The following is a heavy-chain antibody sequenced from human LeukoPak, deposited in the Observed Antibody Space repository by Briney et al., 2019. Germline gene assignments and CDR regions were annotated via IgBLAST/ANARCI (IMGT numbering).Heavy chain of an antibody. Sequence: PGRSLRLSCAASGFTFSSYAMSWVRQAPGKGLEWVSAISGSGGSTYYADSVKDRFTISRDNSKNTLYLQMNSLRAEDTAVYYCAKDHKYRIAAAGRGWYFDYWGQGTLVTVSS. J-gene: IGHJ4*02. CDR3: AKDHKYRIAAAGRGWYFDY. CDR1: GFTFSSYA. CDR2: ISGSGGST. D-gene: IGHD6-13*01. V-gene: IGHV3-23*01.